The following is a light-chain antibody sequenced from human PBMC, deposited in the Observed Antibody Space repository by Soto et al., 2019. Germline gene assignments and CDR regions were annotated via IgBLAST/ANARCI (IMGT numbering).Light chain of an antibody. Sequence: EIVLTQSPATLSLSPGERATLSCRASQSVRNYLAWYKQEPGQPPRLLIYDASNRAAGIPTRISGSGSGTDFTLTISTLEPEDSAVYYCQQRSDWPLTFGGGTKVEIK. V-gene: IGKV3-11*01. J-gene: IGKJ4*01. CDR1: QSVRNY. CDR3: QQRSDWPLT. CDR2: DAS.